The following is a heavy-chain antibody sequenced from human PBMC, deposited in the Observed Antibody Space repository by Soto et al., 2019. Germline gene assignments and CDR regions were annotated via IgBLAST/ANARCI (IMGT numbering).Heavy chain of an antibody. CDR3: ASGGSYPYSFDY. V-gene: IGHV3-21*01. CDR2: ISSSSSYI. CDR1: GFTFSSYS. J-gene: IGHJ4*02. Sequence: EVQLVESGGGLVKPGGSLRLSCAASGFTFSSYSMNWVRQAPGKGLEWVSSISSSSSYIYYADSVKGRFTISRDNAKNSLYLQMNSLRAEDTAVYYCASGGSYPYSFDYWGQGTLVTVSS. D-gene: IGHD1-26*01.